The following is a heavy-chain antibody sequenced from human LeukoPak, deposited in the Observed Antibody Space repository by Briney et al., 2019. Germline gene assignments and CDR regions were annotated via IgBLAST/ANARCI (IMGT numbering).Heavy chain of an antibody. CDR1: GFTFSTYW. Sequence: GGSLRLSCAAPGFTFSTYWMNWVRQAPGKGLEWVSYISGGSSFTYYVDSVKGRFTISRDNAKNSLYLQMNSLRAEDTAVYYCARDLGYSSGPNYWGQGTRVTVSS. V-gene: IGHV3-21*01. CDR2: ISGGSSFT. CDR3: ARDLGYSSGPNY. J-gene: IGHJ4*02. D-gene: IGHD6-19*01.